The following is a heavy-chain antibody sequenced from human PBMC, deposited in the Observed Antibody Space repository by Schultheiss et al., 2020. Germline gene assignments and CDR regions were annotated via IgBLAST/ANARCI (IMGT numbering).Heavy chain of an antibody. D-gene: IGHD6-6*01. J-gene: IGHJ4*02. Sequence: GGSLRLSCAASGFTFSTYSMNWVRQAPGKGLEWVAVIWYDGSDKYYADSVKGRFTISRDNAKNSLYLQMNSLRAEDTAVYYCARDPTIADRHSGYFDNWGQGTLVTVSS. CDR2: IWYDGSDK. CDR1: GFTFSTYS. V-gene: IGHV3-33*08. CDR3: ARDPTIADRHSGYFDN.